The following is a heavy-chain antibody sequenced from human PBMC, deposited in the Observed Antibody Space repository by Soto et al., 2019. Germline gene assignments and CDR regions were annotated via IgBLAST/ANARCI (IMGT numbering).Heavy chain of an antibody. D-gene: IGHD3-3*01. CDR3: AKEGTIFGVVIIPYFDF. V-gene: IGHV3-9*01. CDR1: GFTFDDYA. CDR2: ISWNSGSI. Sequence: EVQLVESGGGLVQPGRSLRLSCAASGFTFDDYAMHWVRQAPGKGLEWVSGISWNSGSIGYADSVKGRFTISRDNSKNTLYLQMNSLRAEDTAVYYCAKEGTIFGVVIIPYFDFWGQGTLVTVSS. J-gene: IGHJ4*02.